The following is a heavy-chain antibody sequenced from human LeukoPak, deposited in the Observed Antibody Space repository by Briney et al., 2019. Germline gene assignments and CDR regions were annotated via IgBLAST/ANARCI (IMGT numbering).Heavy chain of an antibody. J-gene: IGHJ4*02. CDR2: VSYDGSNK. V-gene: IGHV3-30*04. Sequence: GGSLRLSCAASGFTFSSYAMHWVRQAPGKGLEWVAVVSYDGSNKYYADSVKGRFTISRDNSKNTLYLQMNSLRAEDTAVYYCADKDYWGQGTLVTVSS. CDR1: GFTFSSYA. CDR3: ADKDY.